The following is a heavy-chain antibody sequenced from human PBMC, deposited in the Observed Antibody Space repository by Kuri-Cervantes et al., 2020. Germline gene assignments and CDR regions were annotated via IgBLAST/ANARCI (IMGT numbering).Heavy chain of an antibody. CDR2: IIPIFGAA. D-gene: IGHD5-24*01. CDR3: AKDRRGDGYTFES. J-gene: IGHJ4*02. Sequence: SVKVSCKASGYTFTGYYMHWVRQAPGQGLEWMGGIIPIFGAAKYAQNLQGRVTITTDETTNTAYVELSSLRFEDTAVYYCAKDRRGDGYTFESWGQGTLVTVSS. CDR1: GYTFTGYY. V-gene: IGHV1-69*05.